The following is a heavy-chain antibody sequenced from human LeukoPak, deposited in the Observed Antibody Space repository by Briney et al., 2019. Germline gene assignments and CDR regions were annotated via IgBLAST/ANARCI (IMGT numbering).Heavy chain of an antibody. CDR3: ARGRRWLQLSAPFDY. V-gene: IGHV4-34*01. Sequence: SETLSLTCAVYGGSFSGYYWSWIRQPPGKGLEWIGEINHSGSTNSNPSLKSRVTISVDTSKNQFSLKLSSVTAADTAVYYCARGRRWLQLSAPFDYWGQGTLVTVSS. D-gene: IGHD5-24*01. CDR2: INHSGST. CDR1: GGSFSGYY. J-gene: IGHJ4*02.